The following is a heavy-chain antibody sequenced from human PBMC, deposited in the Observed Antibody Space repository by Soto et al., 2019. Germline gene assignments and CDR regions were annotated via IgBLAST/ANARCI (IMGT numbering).Heavy chain of an antibody. V-gene: IGHV3-23*01. J-gene: IGHJ4*01. CDR3: VRKNPGTRPFDY. CDR2: IGTDCNT. Sequence: PGGSLRLSCAASGFTFDTYAMNWVRQAPGKGLAWVSAIGTDCNTYYADSVKGRFTISRDNSRTTLYLQMNSLRAEDTALYYCVRKNPGTRPFDYWGQGTLVTVSS. CDR1: GFTFDTYA.